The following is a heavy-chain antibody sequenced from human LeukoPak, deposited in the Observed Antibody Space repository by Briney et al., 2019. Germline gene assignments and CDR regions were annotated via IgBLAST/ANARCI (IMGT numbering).Heavy chain of an antibody. D-gene: IGHD3-22*01. Sequence: GASVKVSCKASGGTFSSYAISWVRQAPGQGLEWMGRIIPILGIANYAQKFQGRVTITADKPTSTAYMELSSLRSEDTAVYYCARGEDYYDSSGYAAFDYWGQGTLVTVSS. CDR3: ARGEDYYDSSGYAAFDY. J-gene: IGHJ4*02. V-gene: IGHV1-69*04. CDR1: GGTFSSYA. CDR2: IIPILGIA.